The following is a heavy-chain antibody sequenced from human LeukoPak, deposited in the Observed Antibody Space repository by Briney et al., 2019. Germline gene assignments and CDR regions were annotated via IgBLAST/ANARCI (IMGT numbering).Heavy chain of an antibody. CDR1: GFTFSSYA. Sequence: GGSLRLSCAASGFTFSSYAMSWVRRAPGKGLEWVSAISGSGGSTYYADSVKGRFTISRDNSKNTLYLRMNSLRAEDTAVYYCAKARDGYFDYWGQGTLVTVSS. CDR3: AKARDGYFDY. D-gene: IGHD5-24*01. V-gene: IGHV3-23*01. J-gene: IGHJ4*02. CDR2: ISGSGGST.